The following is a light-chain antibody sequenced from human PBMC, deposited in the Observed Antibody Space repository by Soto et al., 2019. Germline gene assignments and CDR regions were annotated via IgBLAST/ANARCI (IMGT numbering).Light chain of an antibody. J-gene: IGKJ4*01. CDR1: QSISSW. Sequence: DIQMTQSPSPLSASVGDRVTITCRASQSISSWLAWYQQKPGKAPKLLIYDASSLESGVPSRFSGSGSGTEFTLTISSLQPDDFATYYCQQYNSYTPLTFGGGTKVDIK. V-gene: IGKV1-5*01. CDR3: QQYNSYTPLT. CDR2: DAS.